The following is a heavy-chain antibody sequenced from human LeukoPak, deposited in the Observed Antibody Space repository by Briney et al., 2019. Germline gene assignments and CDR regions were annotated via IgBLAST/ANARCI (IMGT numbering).Heavy chain of an antibody. J-gene: IGHJ4*02. CDR3: ARVLRDGHNDPFDN. Sequence: SETLSLTCTVSGGSISSSSYFWGWIRQPPGRGREWIASVFYTGDTYYSPSLKSRVTISVDTSKNQFSLRLTSVTAADAAVYYCARVLRDGHNDPFDNWGQGTLVTVSS. CDR1: GGSISSSSYF. V-gene: IGHV4-39*01. CDR2: VFYTGDT. D-gene: IGHD5-24*01.